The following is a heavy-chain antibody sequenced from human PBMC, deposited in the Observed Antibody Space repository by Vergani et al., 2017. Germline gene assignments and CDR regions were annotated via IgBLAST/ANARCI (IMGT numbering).Heavy chain of an antibody. D-gene: IGHD1-20*01. CDR3: ASDNRSDSYYYYYGMDV. V-gene: IGHV1-2*02. J-gene: IGHJ6*02. Sequence: QVQLVQSGAEVKKPGASVKVSCKASGYTFTGYYMHWVRQAPGQGLEWMGWINPNSGGTNYAQKFQGRVTMTRDTSISTAYMELSRLRSDDTAVYYCASDNRSDSYYYYYGMDVWGQGTTVTVSS. CDR2: INPNSGGT. CDR1: GYTFTGYY.